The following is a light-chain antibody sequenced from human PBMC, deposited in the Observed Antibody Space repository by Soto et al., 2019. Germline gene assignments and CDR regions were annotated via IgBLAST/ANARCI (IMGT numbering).Light chain of an antibody. CDR1: QSVTNSY. CDR3: QQYSSLPHT. J-gene: IGKJ2*01. CDR2: GIS. V-gene: IGKV3-20*01. Sequence: ESVLTQSPGTLSLSPGDRATLSYRTSQSVTNSYFAWYQQKPGQAPRLLIYGISSRATGIPDRFSGSGSGTDFTLTISRLEPEDFVVYYCQQYSSLPHTFGQGTKLEVK.